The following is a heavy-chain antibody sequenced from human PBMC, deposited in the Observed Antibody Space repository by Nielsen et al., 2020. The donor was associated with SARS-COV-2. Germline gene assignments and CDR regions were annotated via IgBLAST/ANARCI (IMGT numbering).Heavy chain of an antibody. CDR3: TAGLGLSDHDY. CDR1: GFTFSSHA. CDR2: IKSRSEGGTR. J-gene: IGHJ4*02. V-gene: IGHV3-15*01. Sequence: GGSLRLSCAASGFTFSSHALHWVRQAPGKGLEWVSRIKSRSEGGTRDYAAPVKGRFAVSRDDSKNTLYLQMNSLKNEDTAIYYCTAGLGLSDHDYWGQGTLVTVSS.